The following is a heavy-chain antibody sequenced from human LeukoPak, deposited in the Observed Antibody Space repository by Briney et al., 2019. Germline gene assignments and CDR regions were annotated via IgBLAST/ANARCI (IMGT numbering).Heavy chain of an antibody. Sequence: ASVKVSCKASVYTFTSYDINWVRQATGQGLEWMGWMNPNSGNTGYAQKFQGRVTMTRNTSISTAYMELSSLRSEDTAVYYCARVSAFGGVIVLVRDAFDIWGQGTMVTVPS. D-gene: IGHD3-16*02. CDR1: VYTFTSYD. CDR2: MNPNSGNT. V-gene: IGHV1-8*01. CDR3: ARVSAFGGVIVLVRDAFDI. J-gene: IGHJ3*02.